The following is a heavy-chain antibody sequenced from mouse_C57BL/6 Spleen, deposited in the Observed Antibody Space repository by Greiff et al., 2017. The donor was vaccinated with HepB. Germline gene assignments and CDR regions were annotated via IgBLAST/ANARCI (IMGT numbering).Heavy chain of an antibody. CDR1: GFTFSDYG. CDR2: ISSGSSTI. D-gene: IGHD1-1*01. V-gene: IGHV5-17*01. CDR3: ARTSYYGSSYLGYAMDY. J-gene: IGHJ4*01. Sequence: EVQVVESGGGLVKPGGSLKLSCAASGFTFSDYGMHWVRQAPEKGLEWVAYISSGSSTIYYADTVKGRFTISRDNAKNTLFLQMTSLRSEDTAMYYCARTSYYGSSYLGYAMDYWGQGTSVTVSS.